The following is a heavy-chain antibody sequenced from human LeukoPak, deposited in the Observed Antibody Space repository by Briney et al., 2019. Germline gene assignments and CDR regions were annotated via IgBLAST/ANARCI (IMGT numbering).Heavy chain of an antibody. CDR2: INHSGST. D-gene: IGHD2-15*01. CDR3: ARAPYCSGGSCYSGSYYYYMDV. J-gene: IGHJ6*03. V-gene: IGHV4-34*01. Sequence: SETLSLTCAVYGGSFSGDYWSWIRQPPGKGLEWIGEINHSGSTNYNPSLKSRVTISVDTSKNQFSLKLSSVTAADTAVYYCARAPYCSGGSCYSGSYYYYMDVWGKGTTVTVSS. CDR1: GGSFSGDY.